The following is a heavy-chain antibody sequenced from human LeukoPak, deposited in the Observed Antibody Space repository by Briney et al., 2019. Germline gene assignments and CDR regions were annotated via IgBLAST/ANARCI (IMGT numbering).Heavy chain of an antibody. CDR1: GGSFSGYY. J-gene: IGHJ4*02. CDR2: INHSGST. V-gene: IGHV4-34*01. D-gene: IGHD4-17*01. Sequence: KPSETLSLTCAVYGGSFSGYYWSWIRQPPGKGLEWIGEINHSGSTNYNPSLKSRVTISVDTSKNQFSLKLSSVTAADTAVYYCARFDYGDLKTLRKYYFDYWGQGTLVTVSS. CDR3: ARFDYGDLKTLRKYYFDY.